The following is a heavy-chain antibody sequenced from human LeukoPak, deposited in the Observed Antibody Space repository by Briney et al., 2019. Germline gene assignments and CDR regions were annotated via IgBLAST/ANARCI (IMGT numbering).Heavy chain of an antibody. CDR1: GFSLSTSGVG. V-gene: IGHV2-5*02. Sequence: SGPTLVKPTQSLTLTCTLSGFSLSTSGVGVGWIRQPPGKALEWLALIYWDDDKRYSPSLKSRLTITKDTSKNQVVLTMTNMDPVDTATYYCAQKYSSTTAEYFQHWGQGTLVTVSS. CDR2: IYWDDDK. J-gene: IGHJ1*01. CDR3: AQKYSSTTAEYFQH. D-gene: IGHD6-13*01.